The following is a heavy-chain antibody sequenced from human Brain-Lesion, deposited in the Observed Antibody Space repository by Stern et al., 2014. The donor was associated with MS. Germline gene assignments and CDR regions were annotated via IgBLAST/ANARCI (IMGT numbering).Heavy chain of an antibody. CDR2: INPNTGLT. CDR3: ARDQRGITIFGVVTDYYYLGMDV. D-gene: IGHD3-3*01. Sequence: VQLVESGADVMKPGASVKVSCKTSGYIFSGYSIHWVRQAPGQGLEWLAWINPNTGLTKYAQTFKGRVTMSRDTSSSTAYVELSSLTSDDTAVYYCARDQRGITIFGVVTDYYYLGMDVWGQGTTVTVSS. CDR1: GYIFSGYS. V-gene: IGHV1-2*02. J-gene: IGHJ6*02.